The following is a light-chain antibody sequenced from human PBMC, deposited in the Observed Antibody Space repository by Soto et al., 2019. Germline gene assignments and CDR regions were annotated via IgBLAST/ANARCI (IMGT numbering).Light chain of an antibody. V-gene: IGLV2-14*01. CDR1: SSDVGGYNY. CDR3: SSYTGTSALVV. CDR2: EVS. J-gene: IGLJ2*01. Sequence: QSVLTQPASVSGSPGQSITISCTGTSSDVGGYNYVSWYQQHPGKAPKMMIYEVSNRPSGVSHRFSGSKFGNTASLTISGLQAEDEADYYCSSYTGTSALVVFGGGTKLTVL.